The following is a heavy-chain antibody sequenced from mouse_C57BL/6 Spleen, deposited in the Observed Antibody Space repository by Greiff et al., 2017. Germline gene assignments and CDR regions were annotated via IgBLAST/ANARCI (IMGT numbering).Heavy chain of an antibody. V-gene: IGHV1-52*01. Sequence: QVQLQQPGAELVRPGSSVKLSCKASGYTFTSYWMHWVKQRPIQGLEWIGNIDPSDSETHYNQKFKDKATLTVDKSSSTAYMQLSSLTSEDSAVYSCARRAVAGPGYFDYWGQGTTLTVSS. J-gene: IGHJ2*01. CDR1: GYTFTSYW. CDR2: IDPSDSET. D-gene: IGHD1-1*02. CDR3: ARRAVAGPGYFDY.